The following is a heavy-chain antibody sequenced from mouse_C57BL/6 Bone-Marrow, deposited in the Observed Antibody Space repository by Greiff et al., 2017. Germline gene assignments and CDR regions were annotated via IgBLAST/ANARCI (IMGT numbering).Heavy chain of an antibody. D-gene: IGHD2-4*01. CDR1: GYTFTSYW. V-gene: IGHV1-55*01. CDR3: ARDDYDGAWFAY. CDR2: IYPGSGST. J-gene: IGHJ3*01. Sequence: VKLQQPGAELVKPGASVTMSCKASGYTFTSYWITWVKQRPGQGLEWIGDIYPGSGSTNYNEKFKSKATLTVDTSSSTAYMQLSSLTSEDSAVYYCARDDYDGAWFAYWGQGTLVTVSA.